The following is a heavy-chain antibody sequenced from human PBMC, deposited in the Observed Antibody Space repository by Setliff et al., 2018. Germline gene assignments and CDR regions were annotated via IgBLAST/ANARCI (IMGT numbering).Heavy chain of an antibody. CDR1: GESIDSVATGNHY. V-gene: IGHV4-61*09. Sequence: SETLSLTCIVSGESIDSVATGNHYWNWIRQPVGKGLEWIGHINRRGSTNFSPSLKSRVTISLDTSKNQFSLNLTSVTAADTAVYYCARTGTYRYFDYWGQGTQVTVSS. J-gene: IGHJ4*02. CDR2: INRRGST. D-gene: IGHD1-1*01. CDR3: ARTGTYRYFDY.